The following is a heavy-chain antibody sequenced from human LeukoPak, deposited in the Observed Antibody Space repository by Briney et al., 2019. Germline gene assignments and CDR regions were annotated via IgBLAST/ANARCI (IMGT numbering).Heavy chain of an antibody. J-gene: IGHJ6*03. V-gene: IGHV4-34*01. D-gene: IGHD2-15*01. CDR1: GFTFSSYG. CDR2: INHSGST. CDR3: ARIDKTSGYCSGGSCYPANLYYMDV. Sequence: PGGSLRLSCAASGFTFSSYGMSWIRQPPGKGLEWIGEINHSGSTNYNPSLKSRVTISVDTSKNQFSLKLSSVTAADTAVFYCARIDKTSGYCSGGSCYPANLYYMDVWGKGTTVTVSS.